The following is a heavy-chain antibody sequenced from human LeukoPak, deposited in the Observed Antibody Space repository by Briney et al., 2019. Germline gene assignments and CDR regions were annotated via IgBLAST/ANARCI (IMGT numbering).Heavy chain of an antibody. CDR3: AGRMAAGVGAHQLPNYFVY. CDR2: IKKDGSEK. V-gene: IGHV3-7*01. CDR1: GFTFSSYW. J-gene: IGHJ4*02. D-gene: IGHD2-2*01. Sequence: SGGSLRLSCAASGFTFSSYWMSWVRQAPGQGLEGVANIKKDGSEKYYVDSVKGRFTISRDNAKNSLYLQINSLRAEDTAVYYCAGRMAAGVGAHQLPNYFVYWGQGTLGTVS.